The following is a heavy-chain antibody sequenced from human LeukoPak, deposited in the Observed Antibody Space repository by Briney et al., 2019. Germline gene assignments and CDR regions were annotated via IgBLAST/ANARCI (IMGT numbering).Heavy chain of an antibody. J-gene: IGHJ6*03. Sequence: SETLSLTCTVSGGSISSYYWSWIRQPAGKGLEWIGRIYTSGSTNYNPSLKSRVTMSVDTSKNQFSLKLSSVTAADTAVYYCARDLPVIAVAGNYYYYYYMDVWGKGTTVTVSS. CDR1: GGSISSYY. D-gene: IGHD6-13*01. V-gene: IGHV4-4*07. CDR3: ARDLPVIAVAGNYYYYYYMDV. CDR2: IYTSGST.